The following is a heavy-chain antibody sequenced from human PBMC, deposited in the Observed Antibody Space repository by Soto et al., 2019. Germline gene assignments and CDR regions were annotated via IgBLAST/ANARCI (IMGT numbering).Heavy chain of an antibody. D-gene: IGHD3-3*01. CDR3: ARGRFLDRFDP. J-gene: IGHJ5*02. CDR1: GGSISSGDYY. V-gene: IGHV4-30-4*01. Sequence: QVQLQESGPGLVKPSQTLSLTRTVSGGSISSGDYYWSWIRQPPGKGLEWIGYIYYSGSTYYNPDLKRRVTISVNTSNNQFSLELSSVTAADTAVYYCARGRFLDRFDPWGQGNLVTVSS. CDR2: IYYSGST.